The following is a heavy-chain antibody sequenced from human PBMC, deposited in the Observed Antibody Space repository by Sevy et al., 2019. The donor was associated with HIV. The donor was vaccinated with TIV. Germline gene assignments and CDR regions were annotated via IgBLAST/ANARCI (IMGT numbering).Heavy chain of an antibody. CDR3: ARDRSSRWYVDAFDI. J-gene: IGHJ3*02. CDR2: ISYDGSNK. CDR1: GFTFSSYA. Sequence: GGSRRLSCAASGFTFSSYAMHWVRQAPGKGLEWVAVISYDGSNKYYADSVKGRFTISRDNSKNTLYLQMNSLRAEDTAVYYCARDRSSRWYVDAFDIWGQGTMVTVSS. D-gene: IGHD6-13*01. V-gene: IGHV3-30-3*01.